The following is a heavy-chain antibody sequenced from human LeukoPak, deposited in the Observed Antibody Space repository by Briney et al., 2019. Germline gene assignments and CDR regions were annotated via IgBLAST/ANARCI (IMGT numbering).Heavy chain of an antibody. CDR3: ASRGIYGYGSGSQTTDY. J-gene: IGHJ4*02. V-gene: IGHV1-8*01. D-gene: IGHD3-10*01. CDR1: GYTFTSYD. CDR2: MNPNSGNT. Sequence: ASVKVSCKASGYTFTSYDINWVRQATGQGLEWMGWMNPNSGNTGYAQKFQGRVTMTRNTSISTAYMELSSLRSEDTAVYYCASRGIYGYGSGSQTTDYWGQGTLVTVSS.